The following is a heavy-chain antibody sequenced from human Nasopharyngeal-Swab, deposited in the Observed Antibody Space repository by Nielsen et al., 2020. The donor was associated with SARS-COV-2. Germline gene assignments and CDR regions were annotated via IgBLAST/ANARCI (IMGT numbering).Heavy chain of an antibody. Sequence: GESLKISCAASGFTFSSYAMHWVRQAPGKGLEWVAVISNDGSNKYYADSVKGRFTISRDNSKNTLYLQMNSLRAEDTAVYYCARALWGSYYYGMDVWGQGTTDTVSS. CDR1: GFTFSSYA. CDR2: ISNDGSNK. J-gene: IGHJ6*02. CDR3: ARALWGSYYYGMDV. V-gene: IGHV3-30*04. D-gene: IGHD7-27*01.